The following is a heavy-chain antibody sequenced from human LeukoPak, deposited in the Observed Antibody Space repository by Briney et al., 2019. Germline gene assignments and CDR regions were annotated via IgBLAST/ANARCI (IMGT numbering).Heavy chain of an antibody. V-gene: IGHV4-31*03. CDR2: IYYSGGT. Sequence: SETLSLTCTVSGGSISSGGYYWSWIRQHPGKGLEWIGYIYYSGGTYYNPSLKSRVTISVDTSKNQFSLKLSSVTAADTAVYYCATEARAMATTYYYYYMDVWGKGTTVTVSS. D-gene: IGHD5-24*01. CDR3: ATEARAMATTYYYYYMDV. J-gene: IGHJ6*03. CDR1: GGSISSGGYY.